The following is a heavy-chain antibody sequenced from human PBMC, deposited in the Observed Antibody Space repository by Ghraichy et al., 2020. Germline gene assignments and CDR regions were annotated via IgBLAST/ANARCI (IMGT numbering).Heavy chain of an antibody. CDR1: GFTFGDYA. J-gene: IGHJ2*01. CDR3: TRRNRDGYNSGSYWYFDL. V-gene: IGHV3-49*03. CDR2: IRSKAYRGTT. D-gene: IGHD5-24*01. Sequence: GGSLRLSCTASGFTFGDYAMSWFRQAPGKGLEWVGFIRSKAYRGTTEYAASVKGRFTISRDDSKSIAYLQMNSLKTEDTAVYYCTRRNRDGYNSGSYWYFDLCGRGTLVTVSS.